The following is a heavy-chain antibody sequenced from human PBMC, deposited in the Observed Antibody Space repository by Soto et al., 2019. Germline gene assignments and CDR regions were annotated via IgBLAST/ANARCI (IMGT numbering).Heavy chain of an antibody. Sequence: GKGLEWVSAISGSGGSTYYADSVKGRFTISRDNSKNTLYLQMNSLRAEDTAVYYCAKDRNRGYGIYFAYWGKGTLVTVFS. CDR3: AKDRNRGYGIYFAY. V-gene: IGHV3-23*01. J-gene: IGHJ4*02. CDR2: ISGSGGST. D-gene: IGHD5-12*01.